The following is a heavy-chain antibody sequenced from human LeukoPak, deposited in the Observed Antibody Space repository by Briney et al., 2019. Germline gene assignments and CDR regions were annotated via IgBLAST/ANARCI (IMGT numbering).Heavy chain of an antibody. Sequence: GGSLRLSCAASGFTFSDHYLDWVRQAPGKGLEWVGRIRNKANSYTTEYAASVKGRFAISRDDSKSSLYPQMNILKAEDTAVYYCTRPSGDLWFDPWGQGTLVTVSS. CDR2: IRNKANSYTT. CDR3: TRPSGDLWFDP. D-gene: IGHD7-27*01. CDR1: GFTFSDHY. J-gene: IGHJ5*02. V-gene: IGHV3-72*01.